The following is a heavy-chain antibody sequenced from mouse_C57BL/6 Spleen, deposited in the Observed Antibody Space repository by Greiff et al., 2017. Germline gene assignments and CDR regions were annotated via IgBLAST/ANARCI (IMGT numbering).Heavy chain of an antibody. Sequence: QVQLQQPGAELVMPGASVKLSCKASGYTFTSYWMHWVKQRPGQGLEWIGEIDPSDSYTNYNQKFKGKSTLTVDKSSSTAYMQLSSLTSEDAAVYYCARGAYYSKNFDYWGQGTTLTVSS. J-gene: IGHJ2*01. CDR2: IDPSDSYT. D-gene: IGHD2-5*01. CDR1: GYTFTSYW. V-gene: IGHV1-69*01. CDR3: ARGAYYSKNFDY.